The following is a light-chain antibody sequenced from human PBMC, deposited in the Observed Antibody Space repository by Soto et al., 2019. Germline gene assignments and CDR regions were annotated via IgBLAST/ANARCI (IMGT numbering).Light chain of an antibody. CDR3: QQYNNWPPIT. J-gene: IGKJ5*01. CDR2: GAS. CDR1: QSVSSY. V-gene: IGKV3-15*01. Sequence: IVLAQSPATLALSAAERATLSCMASQSVSSYLAWYQQKPGQAPRLLIYGASTRATGIPARFSGSGSGTEFTLTISSLQSEDFAVYYCQQYNNWPPITFGQGTRLEIK.